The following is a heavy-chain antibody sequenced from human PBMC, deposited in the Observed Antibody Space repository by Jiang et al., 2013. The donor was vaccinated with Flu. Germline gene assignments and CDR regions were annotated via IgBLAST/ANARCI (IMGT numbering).Heavy chain of an antibody. Sequence: PGLVKPSETLSLTCTVSGGSISSSSYYWGWIRQPPGKGLEWIGSIYYSGSTYYNPSLKSRVTISVDTSKNQFSLKLSSVTAADTAVYYCASEPSDSSGYSDAFDIWGQGTMVTVSS. V-gene: IGHV4-39*01. D-gene: IGHD3-22*01. CDR3: ASEPSDSSGYSDAFDI. CDR1: GGSISSSSYY. J-gene: IGHJ3*02. CDR2: IYYSGST.